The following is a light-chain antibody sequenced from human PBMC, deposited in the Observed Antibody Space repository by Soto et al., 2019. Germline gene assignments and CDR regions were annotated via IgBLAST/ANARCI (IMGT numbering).Light chain of an antibody. Sequence: IVMTQSPATLSVSPGERVTLSCRASQSAISNLAWYQQKPGQPPKLLIYWASTRESGVPDRFSGSGSGTDFTLTISSLQAEDVEVYYCQQYYNNPWTFGQGTKVDIK. CDR2: WAS. CDR3: QQYYNNPWT. J-gene: IGKJ1*01. V-gene: IGKV3-15*01. CDR1: QSAISN.